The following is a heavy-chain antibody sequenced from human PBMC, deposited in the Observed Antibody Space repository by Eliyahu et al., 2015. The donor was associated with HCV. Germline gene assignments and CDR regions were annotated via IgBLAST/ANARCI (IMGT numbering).Heavy chain of an antibody. V-gene: IGHV3-23*01. CDR3: VKCGTDCQYGNYDY. Sequence: EVQLLESGGGLVQPGGSLXLXCAASGFTFSXNSXXWVRQXPGKGLDWVSAISXSGGTTYYADSVKGRFTVSRDNSKNALFLQMNSLRAEDTAVYYCVKCGTDCQYGNYDYWGQGTLVTVSS. CDR2: ISXSGGTT. J-gene: IGHJ4*02. D-gene: IGHD2-21*01. CDR1: GFTFSXNS.